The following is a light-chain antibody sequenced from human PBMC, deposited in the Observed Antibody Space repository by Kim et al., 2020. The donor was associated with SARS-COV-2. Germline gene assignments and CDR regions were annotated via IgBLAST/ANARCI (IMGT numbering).Light chain of an antibody. CDR3: QAWDSSFAV. CDR1: KLGDKN. Sequence: SYELTQPPSVSVSPGQTVTIACSGDKLGDKNVCWHQQRPGQSPVLLIYEDTKRPSGISERFSGSNSGNTATLTISEAHTMDEADYYCQAWDSSFAVFGGGTQLTVL. V-gene: IGLV3-1*01. CDR2: EDT. J-gene: IGLJ2*01.